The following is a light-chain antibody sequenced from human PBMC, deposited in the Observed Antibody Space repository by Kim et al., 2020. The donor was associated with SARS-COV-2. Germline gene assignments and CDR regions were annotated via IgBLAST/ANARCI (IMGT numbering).Light chain of an antibody. CDR2: DVS. J-gene: IGLJ2*01. CDR3: SSYTSSSTVV. V-gene: IGLV2-14*03. Sequence: GPSITLSCTGTSSGVGGYHYVSWYQQHPGKAPKRMIYDVSNRPSGVSNRFSGSKSGNTASLTISGLQAEDEADYYCSSYTSSSTVVFGGGTQLTVL. CDR1: SSGVGGYHY.